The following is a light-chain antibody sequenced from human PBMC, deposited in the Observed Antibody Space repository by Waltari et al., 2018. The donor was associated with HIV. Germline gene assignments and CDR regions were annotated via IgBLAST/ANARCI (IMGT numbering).Light chain of an antibody. Sequence: DMTQSPDSLTVSLGERATINCKSSQSVLYTSKNKDSFAWYQQKSGQPPKLLIYWAADRESGVPDRFGGSGSGTDFNLTVSGLQAEDVAVYDCQQDLDFARTFGQGTRVEVK. CDR1: QSVLYTSKNKDS. J-gene: IGKJ1*01. CDR2: WAA. V-gene: IGKV4-1*01. CDR3: QQDLDFART.